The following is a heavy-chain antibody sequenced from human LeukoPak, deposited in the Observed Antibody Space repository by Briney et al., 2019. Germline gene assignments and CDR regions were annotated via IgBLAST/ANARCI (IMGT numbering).Heavy chain of an antibody. CDR1: GGTISSYT. V-gene: IGHV1-69*04. CDR2: IIPILGIA. CDR3: ARDYGALRNGRDYYYGMDV. Sequence: GASVKVSCKASGGTISSYTISWVRQARGQGLEWMGRIIPILGIANYAQKFQGRVTITADKSTSTAYMELSSLRSEDTAVYYCARDYGALRNGRDYYYGMDVWGQGTTVTVSS. J-gene: IGHJ6*02. D-gene: IGHD4/OR15-4a*01.